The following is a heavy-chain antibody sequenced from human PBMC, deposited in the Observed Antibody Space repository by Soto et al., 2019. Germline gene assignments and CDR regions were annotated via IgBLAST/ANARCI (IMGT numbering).Heavy chain of an antibody. CDR2: ISYDGSNK. CDR1: GFTFSGFA. Sequence: QVQLVESGGGVVQPGRSLRLSCAASGFTFSGFAMHWVRQAPGKGLDWVAVISYDGSNKYYADSVKGRFTISRDNSKNTLYVQMNSLRAEDTAVYYCAIFKGCSGGSCYSHFDYWGQGTLVTVSS. J-gene: IGHJ4*02. D-gene: IGHD2-15*01. V-gene: IGHV3-30-3*01. CDR3: AIFKGCSGGSCYSHFDY.